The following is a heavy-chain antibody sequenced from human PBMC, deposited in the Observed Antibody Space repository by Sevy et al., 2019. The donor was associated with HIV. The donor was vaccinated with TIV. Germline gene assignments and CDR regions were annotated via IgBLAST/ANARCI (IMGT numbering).Heavy chain of an antibody. CDR2: ISYDGSNK. D-gene: IGHD3-16*01. J-gene: IGHJ3*02. CDR1: GFTFSSYG. Sequence: GGSLRLSCAASGFTFSSYGMHWVRQAPGKGLEWVAAISYDGSNKYYADSVKGRFTISRDNSKNTLYLQMNSLRAEDTDVYSFAKVDGPGELVAFDIWGQGTMVTVSS. V-gene: IGHV3-30*18. CDR3: AKVDGPGELVAFDI.